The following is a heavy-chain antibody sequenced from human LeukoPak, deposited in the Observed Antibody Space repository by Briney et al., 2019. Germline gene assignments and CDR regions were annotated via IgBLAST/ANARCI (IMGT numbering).Heavy chain of an antibody. D-gene: IGHD3-3*01. Sequence: SETLSLTCTVSGGSISSYYWSWIRQPPGKGLEWIGYIYYSGSTNYNPSLKSRVTISVDTSKNQFSLKLSSVTAADTAVYYCARAGYDFWSGYSFDYWAREPWSPSPQ. CDR1: GGSISSYY. CDR2: IYYSGST. V-gene: IGHV4-59*01. J-gene: IGHJ4*02. CDR3: ARAGYDFWSGYSFDY.